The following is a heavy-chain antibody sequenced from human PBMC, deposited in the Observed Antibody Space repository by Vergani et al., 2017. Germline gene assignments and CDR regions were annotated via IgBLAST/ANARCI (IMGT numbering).Heavy chain of an antibody. CDR1: GFTFSSYS. J-gene: IGHJ4*02. V-gene: IGHV3-21*01. Sequence: EVQLVESGGGLVQPGGSLRLSCAASGFTFSSYSMNWVRQAPGKGLEWVSSISSSSSYIYYADSVKGRFPISRDNAKNSLYLQMNSLRAEDTAVYYCARMWRSSVGTDYWGQGTLVTVSS. CDR3: ARMWRSSVGTDY. D-gene: IGHD6-19*01. CDR2: ISSSSSYI.